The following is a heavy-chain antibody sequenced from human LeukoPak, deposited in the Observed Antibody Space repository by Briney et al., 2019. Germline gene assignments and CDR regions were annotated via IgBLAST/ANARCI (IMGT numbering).Heavy chain of an antibody. D-gene: IGHD3-10*01. CDR3: ARDWSFGSGSYNNWLDP. V-gene: IGHV1-18*04. CDR1: GYTFTSYG. Sequence: GASVKVSCKASGYTFTSYGISWVRQAPGQGLEWMGWISAYNGNTNYAQKLQGRVTMTTDTSTSTAYMELRSLRSDDTAVYYCARDWSFGSGSYNNWLDPWGQGTLVTVSS. J-gene: IGHJ5*02. CDR2: ISAYNGNT.